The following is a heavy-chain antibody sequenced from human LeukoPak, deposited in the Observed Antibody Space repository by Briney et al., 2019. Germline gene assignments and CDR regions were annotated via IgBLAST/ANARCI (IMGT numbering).Heavy chain of an antibody. V-gene: IGHV3-21*01. CDR3: ARDGSPRTHYYYYYYMDV. Sequence: KPGGSLRLSCAASGFTFSSYSMNWVRQVPGKGLEWVSSISSSSSYIYYAGSVKGRFTISRDNAKNSLYLQMNSLRAEDTAVYYCARDGSPRTHYYYYYYMDVWGKGTTVTVSS. D-gene: IGHD1-14*01. CDR2: ISSSSSYI. CDR1: GFTFSSYS. J-gene: IGHJ6*03.